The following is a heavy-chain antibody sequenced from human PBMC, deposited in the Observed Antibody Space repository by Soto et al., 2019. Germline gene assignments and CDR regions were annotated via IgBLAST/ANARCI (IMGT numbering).Heavy chain of an antibody. CDR1: GFTLSSYD. J-gene: IGHJ6*02. V-gene: IGHV3-13*01. Sequence: EVPLVESGGGLVQPGGSLRLSCAASGFTLSSYDIHWVRQATGEGLAWVSGIGSGGDTHYADSVKGRFIISREDGKNSLYLQMNNLRVVDTAVYYCTRKTPPTGMEVWGQGATVTVSS. D-gene: IGHD3-9*01. CDR2: IGSGGDT. CDR3: TRKTPPTGMEV.